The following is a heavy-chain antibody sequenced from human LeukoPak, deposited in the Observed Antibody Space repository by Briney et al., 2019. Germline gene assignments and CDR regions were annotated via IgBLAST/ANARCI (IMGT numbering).Heavy chain of an antibody. CDR2: ISGSGGST. Sequence: GGSLRLSCAASGFTFSSYAMSWVRQAPGKGLEWVSAISGSGGSTYYADSVKGRFTISRDNSKNTLYLQMNSLRAEDTAVYYXXXGFYYYGSGSYDYWGQGTLVTVSS. CDR1: GFTFSSYA. D-gene: IGHD3-10*01. V-gene: IGHV3-23*01. CDR3: XXGFYYYGSGSYDY. J-gene: IGHJ4*02.